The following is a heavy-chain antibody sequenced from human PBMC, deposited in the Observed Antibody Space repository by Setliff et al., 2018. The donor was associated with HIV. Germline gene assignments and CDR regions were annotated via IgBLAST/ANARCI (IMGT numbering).Heavy chain of an antibody. V-gene: IGHV4-59*12. Sequence: SETLSLTCTVSGVSISNYYWSWIRQPPGKGLEWIGYMYYSGNTNYNPSLKSRVTISVDTSKNQFSLKLSSVTAADTAVYYCARGRDDYNYDPFDIWGQGTMVTVSS. CDR2: MYYSGNT. D-gene: IGHD4-4*01. CDR3: ARGRDDYNYDPFDI. J-gene: IGHJ3*02. CDR1: GVSISNYY.